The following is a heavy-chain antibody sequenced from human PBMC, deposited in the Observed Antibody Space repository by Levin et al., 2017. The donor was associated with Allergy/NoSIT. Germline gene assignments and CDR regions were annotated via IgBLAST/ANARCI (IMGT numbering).Heavy chain of an antibody. CDR3: ARLWRGGDY. Sequence: SVKVSCKASGFNFINFGCNWVRQAPGQGLEWMGWVGTRNGDRRYAQKFQDRVTMTTDTSTGTAYLQVRSLRPDDTAVYFCARLWRGGDYWGQGTLVTVSS. J-gene: IGHJ4*02. CDR2: VGTRNGDR. D-gene: IGHD2-21*01. CDR1: GFNFINFG. V-gene: IGHV1-18*01.